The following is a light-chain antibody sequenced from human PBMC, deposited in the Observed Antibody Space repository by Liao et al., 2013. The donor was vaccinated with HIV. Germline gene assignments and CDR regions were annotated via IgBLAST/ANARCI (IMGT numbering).Light chain of an antibody. CDR1: KLGNKY. CDR3: QAWDSSTGDVL. CDR2: QDK. V-gene: IGLV3-1*01. Sequence: SYELTQPPSVSVSPGQTASITCSGNKLGNKYACWYQQKPGQSPVMVIYQDKKRPSGIPERFSGSNSGNTATLTISGTQAMDEADYYCQAWDSSTGDVLFGGGTKLTVL. J-gene: IGLJ2*01.